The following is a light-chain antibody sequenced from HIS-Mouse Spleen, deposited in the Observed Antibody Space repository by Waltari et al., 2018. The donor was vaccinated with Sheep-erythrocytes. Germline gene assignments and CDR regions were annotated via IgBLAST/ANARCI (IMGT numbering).Light chain of an antibody. V-gene: IGLV2-23*01. CDR2: EGS. Sequence: QSALTQPASVSGSPGQSITISCPGTSRDVGSYNLVSRYQQHPGKAPNLMIYEGSKRPSGVSNRFSGSKSGNTASLTISGLQAEDEADYYCCSYAGSSTPWVFGGGTKLTVL. CDR3: CSYAGSSTPWV. CDR1: SRDVGSYNL. J-gene: IGLJ3*02.